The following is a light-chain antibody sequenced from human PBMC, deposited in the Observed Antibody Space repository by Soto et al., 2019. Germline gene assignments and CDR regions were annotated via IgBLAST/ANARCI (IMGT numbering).Light chain of an antibody. CDR3: QEYIQWPPGM. J-gene: IGKJ1*01. V-gene: IGKV3-20*01. Sequence: EIVLTQSPGTLSLSPGERATLSCRASQSVSSSYLAWYQQKPGQAPRLLMYGASSRATGIPDRFRGSGSGTDFTLTISRLEPEDFAVYYCQEYIQWPPGMFGQGTTVDMK. CDR1: QSVSSSY. CDR2: GAS.